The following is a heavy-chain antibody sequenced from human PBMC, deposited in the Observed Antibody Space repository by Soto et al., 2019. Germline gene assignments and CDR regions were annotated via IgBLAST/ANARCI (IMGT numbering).Heavy chain of an antibody. D-gene: IGHD3-3*01. J-gene: IGHJ4*02. V-gene: IGHV1-18*04. CDR2: VSPYNGNA. CDR1: GYTFSNYA. CDR3: ARAISLPMAAPAY. Sequence: ASVKVSCKTSGYTFSNYAISWVRQAPGQGLEWMGWVSPYNGNANYTEKFQGRVSMTTDTSTTTAYMELTSLTSDDTAIYYCARAISLPMAAPAYWGQATLVTVSS.